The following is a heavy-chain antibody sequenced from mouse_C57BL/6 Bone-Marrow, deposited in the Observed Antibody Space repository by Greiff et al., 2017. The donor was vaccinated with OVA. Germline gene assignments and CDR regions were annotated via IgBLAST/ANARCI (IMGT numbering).Heavy chain of an antibody. CDR3: ARHYYGRSDWYFDV. CDR1: GYTFTDYN. J-gene: IGHJ1*03. V-gene: IGHV1-22*01. Sequence: VQLQQSGPELVKPGASVKMSCKASGYTFTDYNMHWVKQSHGKSLEWIGYINPNNGGTSYNQKFKGKATLTVNKSSSTAYMELRSLTSEDSAVYFCARHYYGRSDWYFDVWGTGTTVTVSS. D-gene: IGHD1-1*01. CDR2: INPNNGGT.